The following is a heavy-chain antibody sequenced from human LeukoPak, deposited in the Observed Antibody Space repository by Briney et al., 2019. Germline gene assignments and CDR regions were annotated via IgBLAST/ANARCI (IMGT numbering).Heavy chain of an antibody. V-gene: IGHV4-31*03. CDR1: GGSISSGGYY. CDR3: ASSMVFGAFDI. J-gene: IGHJ3*02. CDR2: IYYSGST. Sequence: SQTLSLTCTVSGGSISSGGYYWSWIRQHPGKGLEWIGYIYYSGSTYYNPSLKSRVTISVDTSKNQFSLKPSSVTAADTAVYYCASSMVFGAFDIWGQGTMGTVSS. D-gene: IGHD2-8*01.